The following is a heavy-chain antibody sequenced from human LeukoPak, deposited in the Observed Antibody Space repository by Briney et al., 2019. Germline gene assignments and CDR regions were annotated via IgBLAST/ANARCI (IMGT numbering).Heavy chain of an antibody. CDR3: AREGIAAIFDY. CDR2: INPSGGST. D-gene: IGHD6-13*01. V-gene: IGHV1-46*01. J-gene: IGHJ4*02. CDR1: GYTFTIYY. Sequence: ASVKVSCKASGYTFTIYYIHWVRQAPGQGLEWMGLINPSGGSTNYAQKFQGRVTMTRDTSTSTVYMELSSLRSEDTAVYYCAREGIAAIFDYWGQGTLVTVSS.